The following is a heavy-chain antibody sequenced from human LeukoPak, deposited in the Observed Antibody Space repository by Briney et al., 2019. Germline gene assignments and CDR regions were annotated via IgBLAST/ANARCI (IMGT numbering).Heavy chain of an antibody. J-gene: IGHJ4*02. Sequence: GGSLRLSCAASGFTFSSYSVNWVRQAPGKGLEWVSSISSSSSYIYYADSVKGRFTISRDNAKNSLYLQMNSLRAEDTAVYYCARDYDILTGWDFDYWGQGTLVTVSS. D-gene: IGHD3-9*01. CDR3: ARDYDILTGWDFDY. V-gene: IGHV3-21*01. CDR2: ISSSSSYI. CDR1: GFTFSSYS.